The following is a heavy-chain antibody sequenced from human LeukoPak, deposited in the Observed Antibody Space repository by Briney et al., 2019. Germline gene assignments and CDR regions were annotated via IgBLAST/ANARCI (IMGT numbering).Heavy chain of an antibody. D-gene: IGHD5-18*01. CDR3: AREDTAMVTSDAFDI. V-gene: IGHV1-2*04. CDR1: GYTFTGYY. Sequence: ASVKVSCKASGYTFTGYYMHWVRQAPGQGLEWMGWINPNSGGTNYAQKFQGWVTTTRDTSISTAYMELSRLRSDDTAVYYCAREDTAMVTSDAFDIWGQGTMVTVSS. CDR2: INPNSGGT. J-gene: IGHJ3*02.